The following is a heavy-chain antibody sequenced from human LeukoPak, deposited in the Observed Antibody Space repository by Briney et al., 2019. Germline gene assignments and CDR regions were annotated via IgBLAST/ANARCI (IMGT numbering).Heavy chain of an antibody. J-gene: IGHJ6*03. D-gene: IGHD3/OR15-3a*01. CDR3: ARSGLGRYMDV. V-gene: IGHV3-64*01. Sequence: PGGSLRLSCAASGFTFSSYAMHWVRQAPGKGLEYVSAISSNGGSTYYANSVKGRFTISRDNSKNTLYLQMGSLRAEDTAVYYCARSGLGRYMDVWGKGTTVTVSS. CDR1: GFTFSSYA. CDR2: ISSNGGST.